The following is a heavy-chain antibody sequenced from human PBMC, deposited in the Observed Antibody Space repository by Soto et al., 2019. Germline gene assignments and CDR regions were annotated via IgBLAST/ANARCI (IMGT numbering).Heavy chain of an antibody. V-gene: IGHV3-64D*06. CDR1: GFIFSEST. D-gene: IGHD2-15*01. CDR3: VKQAHGLDGVAFDY. Sequence: GGSLRLSCSASGFIFSESTIYWVRQVPGKGLEAISAVSTSGRSTYYADSVKDRFTIPRDNSKNTLFLQMGSLRPEDTAIYYCVKQAHGLDGVAFDYWGQGTQVTVSS. J-gene: IGHJ4*02. CDR2: VSTSGRST.